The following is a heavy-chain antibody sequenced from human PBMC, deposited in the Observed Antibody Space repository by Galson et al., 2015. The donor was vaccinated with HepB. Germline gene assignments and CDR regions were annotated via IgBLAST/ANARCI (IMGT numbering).Heavy chain of an antibody. CDR3: ARDLGSGRFPWDYHYGMGV. CDR2: KYHNGDT. V-gene: IGHV4-59*01. D-gene: IGHD1-26*01. J-gene: IGHJ6*02. CDR1: GGSISGYY. Sequence: QVQLQQSGPGLVKPSETLSLTCPVSGGSISGYYWTWIRQTPGKGLEWIGHKYHNGDTTYNPSLRSRVTISLDTSKNQFSLSLNAITAADTGIYYCARDLGSGRFPWDYHYGMGVWGQGTAVSVSS.